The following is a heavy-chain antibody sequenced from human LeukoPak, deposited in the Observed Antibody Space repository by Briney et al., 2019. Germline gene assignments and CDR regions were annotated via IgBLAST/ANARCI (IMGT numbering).Heavy chain of an antibody. CDR1: GFTFSDYG. CDR3: AKYRHGAYGSFFDY. J-gene: IGHJ4*02. D-gene: IGHD4-17*01. V-gene: IGHV3-30*02. Sequence: PGGSLRLSCAASGFTFSDYGMHWVRQAPGKGLEWVAFIRYDGGDEKYADSMKGRFTVSRDNSKNTLYLQMNSLRVEDTAVYYCAKYRHGAYGSFFDYWGQGTLVTVSS. CDR2: IRYDGGDE.